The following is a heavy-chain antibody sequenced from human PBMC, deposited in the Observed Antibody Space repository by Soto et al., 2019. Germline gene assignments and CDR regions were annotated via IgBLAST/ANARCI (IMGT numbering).Heavy chain of an antibody. J-gene: IGHJ6*02. V-gene: IGHV1-18*01. CDR2: ISAYNGNT. D-gene: IGHD6-6*01. CDR1: GYTFTSYG. CDR3: ASSYSSSSANYYYYYGMDV. Sequence: ASVKVSCKASGYTFTSYGISWVRQAPGQGLEWMGWISAYNGNTNYAQKLQGRVTMTTDTSTSTAYMELRSLDADDTAVYYCASSYSSSSANYYYYYGMDVWGQGTTVTVSS.